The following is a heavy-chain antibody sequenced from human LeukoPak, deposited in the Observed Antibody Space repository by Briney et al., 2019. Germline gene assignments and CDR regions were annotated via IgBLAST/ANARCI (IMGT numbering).Heavy chain of an antibody. D-gene: IGHD5-24*01. Sequence: SETLSLTCTVSGDSISTSNSYWGWIRQPPGKGLEWIGSIYYSGNTYYNASLKSRVTISVDTSKNQFSLNLRSVTAADTAVYYCARRSYNSPFRYWGQGTPVTVSS. CDR2: IYYSGNT. CDR1: GDSISTSNSY. J-gene: IGHJ4*02. V-gene: IGHV4-39*01. CDR3: ARRSYNSPFRY.